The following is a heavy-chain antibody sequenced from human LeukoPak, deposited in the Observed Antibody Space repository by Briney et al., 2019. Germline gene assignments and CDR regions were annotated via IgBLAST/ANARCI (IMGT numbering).Heavy chain of an antibody. Sequence: PSETLSLICAVYGGSFSGYYWSWIRQPPGKGLEWIGEINHSGSTNYNPSLKSRVTISVDTFKNQFSLKLSSVTAADTAVYYCAAVGSGTGAFDYWGQGTLVTVSS. CDR1: GGSFSGYY. V-gene: IGHV4-34*01. CDR2: INHSGST. CDR3: AAVGSGTGAFDY. J-gene: IGHJ4*02. D-gene: IGHD2-8*02.